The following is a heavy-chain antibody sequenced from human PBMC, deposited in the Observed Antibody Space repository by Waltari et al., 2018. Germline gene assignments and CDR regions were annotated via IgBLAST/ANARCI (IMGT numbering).Heavy chain of an antibody. CDR1: GFTFSSYA. Sequence: EVQLLESGGGLVQPGGSLRLSCAASGFTFSSYAMSWVRQAPGKGLEGVSAISGSGGSTDYADSVKGRFTISKDNSKNTLYLQMNSLRAEDTAVYYCSRHADIVATPIDYWGQGTLVTVSS. J-gene: IGHJ4*02. D-gene: IGHD5-12*01. V-gene: IGHV3-23*01. CDR2: ISGSGGST. CDR3: SRHADIVATPIDY.